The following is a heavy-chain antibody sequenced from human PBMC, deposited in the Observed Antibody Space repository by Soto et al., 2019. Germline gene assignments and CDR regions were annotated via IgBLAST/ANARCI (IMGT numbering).Heavy chain of an antibody. CDR2: IYYSGTT. CDR3: ASWWAIKGYFTY. J-gene: IGHJ4*02. Sequence: SETLSLTCTVSGGSISSGGYYWSWIRQHPGKGLEWIGYIYYSGTTNYNPSLKSRVTISVDTSKNQFSLKLSSVTAGDTAVYYCASWWAIKGYFTYWGQGSLVTVSS. D-gene: IGHD2-15*01. CDR1: GGSISSGGYY. V-gene: IGHV4-61*08.